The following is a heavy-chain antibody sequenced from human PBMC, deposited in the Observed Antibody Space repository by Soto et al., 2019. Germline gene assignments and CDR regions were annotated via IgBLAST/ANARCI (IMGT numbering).Heavy chain of an antibody. Sequence: QVQLVQSGTEVKKPGASVKVSCKASGYMFTGNYMHWVRQAPGQGLEYMGWINPNSGATNYAQKFQGRVTMTWDTSISTAYAELSRLRSDDTAVYYCAPHYPDSSGYFDHWGQGTLVTVSS. CDR1: GYMFTGNY. V-gene: IGHV1-2*02. D-gene: IGHD3-22*01. CDR2: INPNSGAT. CDR3: APHYPDSSGYFDH. J-gene: IGHJ4*02.